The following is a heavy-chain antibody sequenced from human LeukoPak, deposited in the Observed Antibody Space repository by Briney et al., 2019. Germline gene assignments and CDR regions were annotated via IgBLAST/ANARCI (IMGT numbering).Heavy chain of an antibody. V-gene: IGHV3-30*18. Sequence: GRSLRLSCAASGFTFSSYGMHWVRQAPGKGLEWVAVISYDGSNKCYADSVKGRFTISRDNSKNTLCLQMNSLRAEDTAVYYCAKTSAPRTSSIEDYWGQGTLVTVSS. CDR2: ISYDGSNK. D-gene: IGHD6-13*01. CDR1: GFTFSSYG. CDR3: AKTSAPRTSSIEDY. J-gene: IGHJ4*02.